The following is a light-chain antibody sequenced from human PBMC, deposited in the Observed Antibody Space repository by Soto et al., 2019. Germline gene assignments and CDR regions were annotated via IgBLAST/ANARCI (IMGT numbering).Light chain of an antibody. CDR1: SSDVGGYNY. CDR2: DVN. V-gene: IGLV2-8*01. CDR3: ISYVGSNKPA. J-gene: IGLJ2*01. Sequence: QSALTKPPSASGSPGQSVAISCSGTSSDVGGYNYVSWYQQHPGNAPKLMIYDVNKRPSGVPDRFSGSKSGNTASLTVSGLQAEDEADYYCISYVGSNKPAFGGGTKLTVL.